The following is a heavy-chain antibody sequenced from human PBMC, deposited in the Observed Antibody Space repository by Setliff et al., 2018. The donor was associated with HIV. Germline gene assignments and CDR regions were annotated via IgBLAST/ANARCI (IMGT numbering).Heavy chain of an antibody. D-gene: IGHD2-2*01. CDR1: GGSFSGYY. V-gene: IGHV4-34*01. CDR3: ARVRYCSSDRCYINWFDP. J-gene: IGHJ5*02. CDR2: INHSGST. Sequence: PSETLSLTCAVYGGSFSGYYWSWIRQPPGKGLEWIGEINHSGSTNYNPSLKSRVTISVDTSKNQFSLKLSSVTAADTAVYYGARVRYCSSDRCYINWFDPWGQGTLVTVSS.